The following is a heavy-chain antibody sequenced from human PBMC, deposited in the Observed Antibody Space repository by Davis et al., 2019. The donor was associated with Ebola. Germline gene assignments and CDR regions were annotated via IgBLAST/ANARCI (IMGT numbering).Heavy chain of an antibody. CDR3: TRGIARRQLGSWFDP. J-gene: IGHJ5*02. CDR2: LNPSSGNT. D-gene: IGHD6-6*01. Sequence: ASVKVSCKASGYTFTTYDINWVRQATGQGLEWMGWLNPSSGNTGYAQKFQGRVTMTRDTSITTAYMELSSLSFDDTAVYFCTRGIARRQLGSWFDPWGQGTPVTVSS. CDR1: GYTFTTYD. V-gene: IGHV1-8*01.